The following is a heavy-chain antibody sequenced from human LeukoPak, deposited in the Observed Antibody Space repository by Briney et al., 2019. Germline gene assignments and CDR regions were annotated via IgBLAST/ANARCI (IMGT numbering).Heavy chain of an antibody. V-gene: IGHV3-23*01. J-gene: IGHJ4*02. CDR2: ISGSGGST. CDR1: GFTFDDYG. Sequence: PGGSLRLSCAASGFTFDDYGMSWVRQAPGKGLEWVSAISGSGGSTYYADSVKGRFTISRDNSKNTLYLQMNSLRAEDTAVYYCAKVRPSLPSRPDYWGQGTLVTVSS. CDR3: AKVRPSLPSRPDY.